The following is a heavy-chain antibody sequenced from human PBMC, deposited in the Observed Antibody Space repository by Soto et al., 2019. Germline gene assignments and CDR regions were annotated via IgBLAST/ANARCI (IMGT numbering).Heavy chain of an antibody. D-gene: IGHD6-25*01. CDR1: GFTFSSYS. J-gene: IGHJ4*02. Sequence: XXSLRLSCAASGFTFSSYSMHWVRQAPGKGLEWVSYISSSSTTMYYADSVKGRFTISRDNAKNSLYLQMNRMRAEDTAVYYCARDYSSVWYFDYWGQGTLVTVSS. CDR3: ARDYSSVWYFDY. V-gene: IGHV3-48*01. CDR2: ISSSSTTM.